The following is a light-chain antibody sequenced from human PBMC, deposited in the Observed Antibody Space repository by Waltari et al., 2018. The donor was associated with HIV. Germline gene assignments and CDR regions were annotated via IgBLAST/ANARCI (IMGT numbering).Light chain of an antibody. V-gene: IGKV1-5*03. CDR2: KTS. J-gene: IGKJ5*01. CDR3: QQYKSFSLT. CDR1: QNVDNW. Sequence: DLQMTQSPSTLSVSVGDRVIITCRSSQNVDNWLAWYQQRPGSAPKVLIYKTSTLQTGVPSRVSGSGSGTEFSLTISSLQPYDFATYYCQQYKSFSLTFGQGTRLEIK.